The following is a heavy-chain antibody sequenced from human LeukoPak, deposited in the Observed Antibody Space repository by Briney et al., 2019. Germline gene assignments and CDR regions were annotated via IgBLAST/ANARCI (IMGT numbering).Heavy chain of an antibody. CDR1: GYTFTGYY. V-gene: IGHV1-2*02. J-gene: IGHJ5*02. CDR3: ARAAERYFDWLPHFDP. D-gene: IGHD3-9*01. Sequence: ASVKVSCKASGYTFTGYYMHWVRQAPGQGLEWMRWINPNSGGTNYAQKFQGRVTMTRDTSISTAYMELSRLRSDDTAVYYCARAAERYFDWLPHFDPWGQGTLVTVSS. CDR2: INPNSGGT.